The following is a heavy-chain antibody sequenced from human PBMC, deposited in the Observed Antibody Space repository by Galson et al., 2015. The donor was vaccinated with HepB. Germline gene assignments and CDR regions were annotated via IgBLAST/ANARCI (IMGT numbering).Heavy chain of an antibody. V-gene: IGHV1-69*13. D-gene: IGHD3-3*01. Sequence: SVKVSCKASGGTFSSYAISWVRQAPGQGLEWMGGIIPIFGTANYAQKFQGRVTITANESTSTAYIELSSLRSEDTAVYYCAKDRITIFGVVTNDAFDIWGQGTMVTVSS. CDR1: GGTFSSYA. J-gene: IGHJ3*02. CDR3: AKDRITIFGVVTNDAFDI. CDR2: IIPIFGTA.